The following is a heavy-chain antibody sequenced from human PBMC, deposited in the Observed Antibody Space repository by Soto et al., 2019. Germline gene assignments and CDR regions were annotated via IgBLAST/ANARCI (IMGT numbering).Heavy chain of an antibody. CDR1: GFAWRSLG. D-gene: IGHD1-26*01. CDR2: ISGFSTYI. CDR3: ARMAGDSGTYHVDY. V-gene: IGHV3-21*01. J-gene: IGHJ4*02. Sequence: EVQLLKPGGGLSNLGGPREPPGLALGFAWRSLGMNGSAQTPDKGLEWVSSISGFSTYIYYTDSAKGRFTVSRDNAKNSLYLQMDSLRADDTAVYYCARMAGDSGTYHVDYWGQGTLVTVSS.